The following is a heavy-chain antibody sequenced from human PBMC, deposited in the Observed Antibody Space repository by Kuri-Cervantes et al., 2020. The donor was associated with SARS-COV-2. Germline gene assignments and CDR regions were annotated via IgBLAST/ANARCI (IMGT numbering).Heavy chain of an antibody. CDR2: IKQDGNEK. J-gene: IGHJ4*02. CDR3: AKDGPSDY. CDR1: GFTFSSYW. V-gene: IGHV3-7*03. Sequence: GESLKISCAASGFTFSSYWMSWVRQAPGKGLEWVANIKQDGNEKYYVDSVKGRFTISRDNSKNTLFLQMDSLRGDDTAVYYCAKDGPSDYWGRGTLVTVSS.